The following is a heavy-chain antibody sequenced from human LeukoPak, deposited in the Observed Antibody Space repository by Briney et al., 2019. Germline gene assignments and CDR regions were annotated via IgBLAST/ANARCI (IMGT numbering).Heavy chain of an antibody. CDR2: ISSSSSYI. Sequence: PGGSLRLSCAASGFTFSSYSMNWVRQAPGEGLEWVSSISSSSSYIYYADSVKGRFTIFRDNAKNSLYLQMNSLRAEDTAVYYCASLSGDDSYWGQGTLVTVSS. D-gene: IGHD3-22*01. V-gene: IGHV3-21*01. CDR3: ASLSGDDSY. J-gene: IGHJ4*02. CDR1: GFTFSSYS.